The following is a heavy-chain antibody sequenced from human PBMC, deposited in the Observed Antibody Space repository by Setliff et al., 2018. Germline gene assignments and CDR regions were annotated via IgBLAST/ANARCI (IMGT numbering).Heavy chain of an antibody. CDR3: ARGRNVAARLLDS. CDR2: VYYSGTA. V-gene: IGHV4-61*10. J-gene: IGHJ4*02. Sequence: LSLTCTVSGEPIDSVATGNHYWNWIRQPVGKGLEWIGYVYYSGTAYYNPSLKSRVTVIVDTSKNQFSLRLSSVTAADTAVYYCARGRNVAARLLDSWGQGTLVTVSS. CDR1: GEPIDSVATGNHY. D-gene: IGHD6-6*01.